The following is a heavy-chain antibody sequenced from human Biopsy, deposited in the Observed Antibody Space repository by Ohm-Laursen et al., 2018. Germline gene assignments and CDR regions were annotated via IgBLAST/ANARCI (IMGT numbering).Heavy chain of an antibody. CDR2: INIDGSGT. Sequence: SLRLSCTSTGFASYRYRLHWIGLAPAPGQGLDSRINIDGSGTTYADSVKGRFTVSRDNAKNTLYLQMISLTAEDTAIYYCTRAYRYGLDAFDMWGQGTMVTVSS. V-gene: IGHV3-74*03. J-gene: IGHJ3*02. CDR3: TRAYRYGLDAFDM. D-gene: IGHD3-16*01. CDR1: GFASYRYR.